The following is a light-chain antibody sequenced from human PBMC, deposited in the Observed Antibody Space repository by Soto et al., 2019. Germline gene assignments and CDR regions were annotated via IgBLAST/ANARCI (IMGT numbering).Light chain of an antibody. CDR2: AAS. CDR3: QQYGSTPPT. J-gene: IGKJ2*01. CDR1: QSVTSSY. V-gene: IGKV3-20*01. Sequence: EIVLTQSPGTLSLSPGERATLSCRASQSVTSSYLAWYQRKPGQAPRLLIFAASTRATGIPDRFSGSGSGTDFTLTISRLEPEDFALYYCQQYGSTPPTFGQGTKAEIK.